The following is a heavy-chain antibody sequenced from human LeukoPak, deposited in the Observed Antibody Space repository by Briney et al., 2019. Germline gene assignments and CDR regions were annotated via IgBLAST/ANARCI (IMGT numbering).Heavy chain of an antibody. D-gene: IGHD3-10*01. CDR1: GFTFSSYS. J-gene: IGHJ3*02. Sequence: GSLRLSCAASGFTFSSYSMNWVRQAPGKGLEWVSSISSSSSYIYYADSVKGRFTISRDNAKNSLYLQMNSLRAEDTAVYYCARDLRSYYYGSGSRGDAFDIWGQGTMVTVSS. V-gene: IGHV3-21*01. CDR3: ARDLRSYYYGSGSRGDAFDI. CDR2: ISSSSSYI.